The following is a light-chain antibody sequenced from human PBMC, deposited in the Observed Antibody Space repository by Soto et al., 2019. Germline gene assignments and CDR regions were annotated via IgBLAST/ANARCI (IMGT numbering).Light chain of an antibody. J-gene: IGLJ3*02. V-gene: IGLV2-14*01. CDR3: SSYTTAYTQV. Sequence: QSALTQPASVSGSPGQSITISCTGTSSDVGHYDYVSWYQQHPGKAPKLIISEVTTRPSGVSDRFSGSKSGNTASLTISRLQAEDEAHYYCSSYTTAYTQVFGGGTKLTVL. CDR1: SSDVGHYDY. CDR2: EVT.